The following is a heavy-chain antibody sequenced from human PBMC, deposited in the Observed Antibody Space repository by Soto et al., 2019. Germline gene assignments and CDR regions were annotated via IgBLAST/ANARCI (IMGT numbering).Heavy chain of an antibody. CDR3: AREFMYYYYGMDV. Sequence: EASLRLSCAASGFTFSSYWMHWVRQAPGKGLVWVSRINSDGSSTSYADSVKGRFTISRDNAKNTLYLQMNSLRAEDTAVYYCAREFMYYYYGMDVWGQGTTVTVSS. D-gene: IGHD3-16*01. V-gene: IGHV3-74*01. J-gene: IGHJ6*02. CDR2: INSDGSST. CDR1: GFTFSSYW.